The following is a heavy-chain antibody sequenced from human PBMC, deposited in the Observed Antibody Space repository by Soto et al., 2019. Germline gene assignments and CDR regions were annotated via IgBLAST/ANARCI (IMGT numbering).Heavy chain of an antibody. CDR2: IWNEGSKK. V-gene: IGHV3-33*04. CDR3: ARDLGRLVFCSGGSCYYYYYYMDV. Sequence: GGSLRLSCAASGLTFSSYAMHWVRQAPGKGLEREAAIWNEGSKKYYADSEKGRFTNSRDNSKNTLYLQMNSLSAEDTALYYCARDLGRLVFCSGGSCYYYYYYMDVWGKGTTVTVSS. CDR1: GLTFSSYA. J-gene: IGHJ6*03. D-gene: IGHD2-15*01.